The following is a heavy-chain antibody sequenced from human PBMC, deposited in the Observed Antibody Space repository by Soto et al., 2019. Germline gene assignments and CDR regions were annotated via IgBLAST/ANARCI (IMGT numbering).Heavy chain of an antibody. Sequence: QVQLVESGGGVVQPGRSLRLSCAASGFTFSSYGMHWVRQAPGKGLEWVAVISYDGSNKYYADPVKGRFTISRDNSKNTLYLQMNSLRAEDTAVYYCAKGLMDWGQGTLVTVSS. CDR2: ISYDGSNK. J-gene: IGHJ4*02. CDR1: GFTFSSYG. D-gene: IGHD6-19*01. CDR3: AKGLMD. V-gene: IGHV3-30*18.